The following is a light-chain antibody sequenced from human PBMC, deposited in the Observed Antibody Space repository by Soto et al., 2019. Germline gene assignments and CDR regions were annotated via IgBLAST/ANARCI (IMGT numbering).Light chain of an antibody. J-gene: IGKJ1*01. CDR2: DAS. V-gene: IGKV1-5*01. CDR1: QSISSW. CDR3: QHYGGMWA. Sequence: MTRSPATVSVSRGERATLSGRASQSISSWLAWYQQKPGKAPKVLISDASRLQNGVPSRFSGSGSGTEFTLTISSLQTDDVATYCCQHYGGMWAFGQGTKVDIK.